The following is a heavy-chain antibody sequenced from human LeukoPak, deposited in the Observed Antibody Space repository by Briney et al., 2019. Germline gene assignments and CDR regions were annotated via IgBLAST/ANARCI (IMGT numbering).Heavy chain of an antibody. J-gene: IGHJ4*02. CDR3: ANDQSSVSPYYFDY. CDR1: GFTFSSYA. V-gene: IGHV3-23*01. Sequence: PGGSLRLSCAASGFTFSSYAMSWVRQAPGKGLEWVSAISGSGGSTYYADSVKGRVTISRDNSKNTLYLKMNSLRAEDTALYYCANDQSSVSPYYFDYWGQGTLVTVSS. D-gene: IGHD5/OR15-5a*01. CDR2: ISGSGGST.